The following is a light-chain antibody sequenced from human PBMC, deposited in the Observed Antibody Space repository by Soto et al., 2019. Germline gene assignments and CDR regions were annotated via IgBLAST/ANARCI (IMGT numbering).Light chain of an antibody. CDR2: DAS. J-gene: IGKJ4*01. CDR1: QTISSW. Sequence: DIQMTQSPSTLSGSVGDRVTITCRASQTISSWLAWYQQKPGKAPKLLIYDASSLESGVPSRFSGSGSGTEFTLTISSLQPDDFATYYCQQYNSSALTFGGGTKVDIK. CDR3: QQYNSSALT. V-gene: IGKV1-5*01.